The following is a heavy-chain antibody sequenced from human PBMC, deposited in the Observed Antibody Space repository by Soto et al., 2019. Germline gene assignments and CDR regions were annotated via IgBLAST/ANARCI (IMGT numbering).Heavy chain of an antibody. CDR2: ISGSGGIT. V-gene: IGHV3-23*01. CDR1: EFTFSSYW. CDR3: AKEISGYHAFDI. Sequence: GGSLRPSCAASEFTFSSYWMHWVRQAPGKGLEWVSRISGSGGITYYADSVKGRFTISRDNSKNTLYLQMNSLRAEDTAVYYCAKEISGYHAFDIWGQGTMVTVSS. D-gene: IGHD5-18*01. J-gene: IGHJ3*02.